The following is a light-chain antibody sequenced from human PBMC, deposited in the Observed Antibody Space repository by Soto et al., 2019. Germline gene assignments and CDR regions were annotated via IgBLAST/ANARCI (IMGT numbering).Light chain of an antibody. CDR2: DAS. CDR3: QQRINWPLT. V-gene: IGKV3-11*01. J-gene: IGKJ4*01. CDR1: QSVSSH. Sequence: EIVLTQSPATLSLSPWERSTLSCRAGQSVSSHLAWYQQKPGQAPRLLIYDASSRASGIPARFSGSGSGTDFTLTISSLEPEDFAVYYCQQRINWPLTFGGGTKVDI.